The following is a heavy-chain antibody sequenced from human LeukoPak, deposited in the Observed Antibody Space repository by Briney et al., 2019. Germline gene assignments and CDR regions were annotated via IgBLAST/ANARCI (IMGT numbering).Heavy chain of an antibody. CDR3: ARDSPTLAAAGTGWAFDI. CDR1: GGSISSYY. V-gene: IGHV4-59*01. J-gene: IGHJ3*02. Sequence: SETLSPTCTVSGGSISSYYWSWIRQPPGKGLEWIGYIYYSGSTNYNPSLKSRVTISVDTSKNQFSLKLSSVTAADTAVYYCARDSPTLAAAGTGWAFDIWGQGTMVTVSS. D-gene: IGHD6-13*01. CDR2: IYYSGST.